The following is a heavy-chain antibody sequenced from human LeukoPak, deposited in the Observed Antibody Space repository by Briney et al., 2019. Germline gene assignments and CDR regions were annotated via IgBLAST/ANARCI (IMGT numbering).Heavy chain of an antibody. CDR3: AREGDEGAFDS. CDR1: GGSISSGDYY. Sequence: SETLSLTCTVSGGSISSGDYYWSWIRQPQGKGLEWIGYIYYSGSTYYNPSLKSRVTISVDTSKNQFSLKLSSVTAADTAVYYCAREGDEGAFDSWGQGTMVTVSS. D-gene: IGHD2-21*01. CDR2: IYYSGST. J-gene: IGHJ3*02. V-gene: IGHV4-30-4*01.